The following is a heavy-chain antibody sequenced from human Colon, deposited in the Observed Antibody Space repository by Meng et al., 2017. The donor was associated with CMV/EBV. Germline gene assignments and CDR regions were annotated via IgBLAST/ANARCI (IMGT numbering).Heavy chain of an antibody. CDR1: GFTFNTYP. CDR2: ISANGDNT. V-gene: IGHV3-64*01. D-gene: IGHD3-10*01. Sequence: EVQLLESGGGLVQPGGSLRLSCVASGFTFNTYPMHWVRQAPGKGLEHVSGISANGDNTPYASSVKDRFNVSRDNLKNTLYLQMGSLRPDDTGVYYCARVVSGDFDYWGQGTLVTVSS. CDR3: ARVVSGDFDY. J-gene: IGHJ4*02.